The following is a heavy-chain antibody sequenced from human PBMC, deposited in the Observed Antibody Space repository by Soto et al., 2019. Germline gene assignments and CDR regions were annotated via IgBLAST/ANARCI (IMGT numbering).Heavy chain of an antibody. J-gene: IGHJ3*02. V-gene: IGHV3-23*01. D-gene: IGHD3-10*01. CDR1: GFAFTGHP. Sequence: HPGGSLRLSCAASGFAFTGHPMSWVRQAPEKGLEWVAGISDGGDLTYNADSVKGRFTISRDNSRNTLYLQMNSLRAEDTAVYYCARRVIGSSRAFDIWGQGTMVTVSS. CDR3: ARRVIGSSRAFDI. CDR2: ISDGGDLT.